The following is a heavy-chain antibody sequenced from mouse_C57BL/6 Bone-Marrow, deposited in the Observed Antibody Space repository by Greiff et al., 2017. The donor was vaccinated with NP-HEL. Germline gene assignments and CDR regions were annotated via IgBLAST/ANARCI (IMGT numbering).Heavy chain of an antibody. CDR2: IYPGDGDT. CDR3: ASTTVLDY. CDR1: GYAFSSSW. Sequence: QVQLQQSGPELVKPGASVKISCKASGYAFSSSWMNWVKQRPGKGLEWIGRIYPGDGDTNYNGKFKGKATLTADKSSSTAYMQLSSLTSEDSAVYFCASTTVLDYWGQGTTLTVSS. J-gene: IGHJ2*01. V-gene: IGHV1-82*01. D-gene: IGHD1-1*01.